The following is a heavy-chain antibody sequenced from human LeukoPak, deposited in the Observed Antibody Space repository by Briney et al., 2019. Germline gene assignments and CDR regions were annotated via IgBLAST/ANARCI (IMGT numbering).Heavy chain of an antibody. CDR2: INPNSGGT. CDR1: GYTFTGYY. Sequence: ASVKVSFKASGYTFTGYYMHWVRQAPGQGLEWMGWINPNSGGTNYAQKFQGRVTMTRDTSISTAYMELSRLRSDDTAVYYCARDLSSYHYYYYGMDVWGQGTTVTVSS. D-gene: IGHD6-13*01. V-gene: IGHV1-2*02. J-gene: IGHJ6*02. CDR3: ARDLSSYHYYYYGMDV.